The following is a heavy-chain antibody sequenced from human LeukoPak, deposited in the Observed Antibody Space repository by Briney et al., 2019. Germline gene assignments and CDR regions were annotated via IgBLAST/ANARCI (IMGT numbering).Heavy chain of an antibody. CDR3: VRELMASPDI. CDR1: GFTFSNYG. J-gene: IGHJ3*02. Sequence: GGTLRLSCAASGFTFSNYGMNWVRQAPGKGLEWVSGITSSGITYYADSVKGRFTVSRDNAKNSLYLQMNSLRAEDTAVYYCVRELMASPDIWGQGTMVTVSS. V-gene: IGHV3-69-1*02. CDR2: ITSSGIT. D-gene: IGHD5-24*01.